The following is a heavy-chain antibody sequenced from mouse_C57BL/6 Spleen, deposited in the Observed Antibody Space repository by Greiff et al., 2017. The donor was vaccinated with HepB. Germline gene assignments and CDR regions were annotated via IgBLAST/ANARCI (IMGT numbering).Heavy chain of an antibody. CDR1: GYTFTSYW. CDR3: ARSPLRRRYFDV. D-gene: IGHD2-12*01. CDR2: IDPSDSYT. V-gene: IGHV1-69*01. J-gene: IGHJ1*03. Sequence: QVQLQQPGAELVMPGASVKLSCKASGYTFTSYWMHWVKQRPGQGLEWIGEIDPSDSYTNYNQKFKGKSTLTVDKSSSTAYMQLSSLTSEDSAVYYCARSPLRRRYFDVWGTGTTVTVSS.